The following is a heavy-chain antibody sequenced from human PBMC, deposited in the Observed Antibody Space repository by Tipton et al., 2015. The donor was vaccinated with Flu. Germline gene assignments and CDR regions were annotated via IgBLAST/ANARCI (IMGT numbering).Heavy chain of an antibody. CDR3: ARGRCGGDCYSDY. CDR2: IKQDGSEK. CDR1: GFTFSSYW. V-gene: IGHV3-7*01. D-gene: IGHD2-21*02. J-gene: IGHJ4*02. Sequence: LSLTCAASGFTFSSYWMSWVRQAPGKGLEWVANIKQDGSEKYYVDSVKGRFTISRDNAKNSLYLQMNSLRAEDTAVYYCARGRCGGDCYSDYWGQGTLVTVSS.